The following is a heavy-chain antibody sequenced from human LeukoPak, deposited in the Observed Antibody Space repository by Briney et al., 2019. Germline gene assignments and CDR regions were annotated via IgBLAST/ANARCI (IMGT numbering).Heavy chain of an antibody. CDR3: AKDARRYYYGSGSYTDY. V-gene: IGHV1-69*13. D-gene: IGHD3-10*01. CDR2: IIPIFGTA. CDR1: GGTFSSYA. J-gene: IGHJ4*02. Sequence: ASVKVSCKASGGTFSSYAISWVRQAPGQGLEWMGGIIPIFGTANYAQKFQGRVTITADESTSTAYMELSSLRSEDTAVYYCAKDARRYYYGSGSYTDYWGQGTLVTVSS.